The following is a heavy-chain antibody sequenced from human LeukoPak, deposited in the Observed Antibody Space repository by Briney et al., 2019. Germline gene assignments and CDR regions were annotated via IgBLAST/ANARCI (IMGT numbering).Heavy chain of an antibody. CDR3: ARDHRSQWLGLDY. D-gene: IGHD6-19*01. J-gene: IGHJ4*02. Sequence: SETLSLTCTVSGGSISSGGYYWSWLRQHPGTGLEWIGYIYYSGSTYYNPSLKSRVTISVDTSKNQFSLKLSSVTAAGTAVYYCARDHRSQWLGLDYWGQGTLVTVSS. V-gene: IGHV4-31*03. CDR1: GGSISSGGYY. CDR2: IYYSGST.